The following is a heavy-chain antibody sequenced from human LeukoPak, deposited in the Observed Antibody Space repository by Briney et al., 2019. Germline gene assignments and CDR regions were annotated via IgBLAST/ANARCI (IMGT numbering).Heavy chain of an antibody. CDR1: GFTFSSYA. Sequence: GGSLRLSCAASGFTFSSYAMSWVRQAPGEGLEWVSAISGSGGSAYYADSVKGRFTISRDNSKNTLYLQMNSLRAEDTAVYYCAKEQTPSGYSDYWGQGTLVTVSS. V-gene: IGHV3-23*01. D-gene: IGHD3-22*01. J-gene: IGHJ4*02. CDR3: AKEQTPSGYSDY. CDR2: ISGSGGSA.